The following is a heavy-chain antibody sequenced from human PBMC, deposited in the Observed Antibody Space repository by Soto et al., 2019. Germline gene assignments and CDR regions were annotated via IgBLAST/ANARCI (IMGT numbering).Heavy chain of an antibody. CDR1: GFTFGDSY. CDR3: VRGGGGGLSLP. V-gene: IGHV3-11*06. Sequence: GGSLRLSCAGSGFTFGDSYMSWIRQAQGKGLEWLSYISPGSRYPAYADSVKGRFTISRDNAKRSLYMQMMSLTAEDTAIYYCVRGGGGGLSLPWGQGTMVTVSS. J-gene: IGHJ5*02. D-gene: IGHD2-21*01. CDR2: ISPGSRYP.